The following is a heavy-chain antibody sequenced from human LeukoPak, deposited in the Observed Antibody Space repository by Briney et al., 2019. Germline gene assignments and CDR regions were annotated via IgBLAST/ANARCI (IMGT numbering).Heavy chain of an antibody. Sequence: GGSLRLSCAASGFTFSSYWMHWVRQAPRKGLERVSRINSDGSSTSYADSVKGRFTISRDNAKNTLYLQMNSLRAEDTAVYYCARSFRSSGSENFDYWGQGTLVTVSS. J-gene: IGHJ4*02. CDR1: GFTFSSYW. V-gene: IGHV3-74*01. D-gene: IGHD3-10*01. CDR2: INSDGSST. CDR3: ARSFRSSGSENFDY.